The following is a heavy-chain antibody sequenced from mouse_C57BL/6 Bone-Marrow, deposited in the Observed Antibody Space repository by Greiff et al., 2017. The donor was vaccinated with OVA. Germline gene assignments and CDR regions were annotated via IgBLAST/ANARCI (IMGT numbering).Heavy chain of an antibody. CDR3: TGPLGRGFAY. CDR2: IRLKSDNYAT. Sequence: EVMLVESGGGLVQPGGSMKLSCVASGFTFSNYWMNWVRQSPEKGLEWVAQIRLKSDNYATHYAESVKGRFTISRDDSKSSVYLQMNNLRAEDTGIYYCTGPLGRGFAYWGQGTLVTVSA. J-gene: IGHJ3*01. CDR1: GFTFSNYW. D-gene: IGHD4-1*01. V-gene: IGHV6-3*01.